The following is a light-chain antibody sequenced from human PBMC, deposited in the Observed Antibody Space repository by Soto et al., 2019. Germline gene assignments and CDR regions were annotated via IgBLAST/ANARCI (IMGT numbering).Light chain of an antibody. CDR2: CAC. V-gene: IGKV1-39*01. CDR1: QSNSSY. CDR3: QQSYSTPLT. J-gene: IGKJ4*01. Sequence: QTTQSPSSRSVSVGHRVTFTCRPSQSNSSYLNGCQQKTWKAPKLLNYCACRFQSGVASRIRGSGSGIDFPLTISTPQPEDFGTYYCQQSYSTPLTLGGGTKVDI.